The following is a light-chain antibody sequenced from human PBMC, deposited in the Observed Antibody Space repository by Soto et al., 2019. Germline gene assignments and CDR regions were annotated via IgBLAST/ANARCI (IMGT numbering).Light chain of an antibody. CDR2: END. V-gene: IGLV1-51*01. CDR3: GTWDSRLSVGV. J-gene: IGLJ3*02. CDR1: SSNIDNNY. Sequence: QTVVTQPPSVSAAPGQKVTLSCSGDSSNIDNNYISWYQQLPEAAPKLLIYENDKRPSGIPDRFSGSKSGTSATLVITGLQTGDEAYYYCGTWDSRLSVGVLGGGTKLTVL.